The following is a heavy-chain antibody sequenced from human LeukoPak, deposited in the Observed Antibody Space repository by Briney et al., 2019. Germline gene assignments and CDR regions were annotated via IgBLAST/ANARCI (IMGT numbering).Heavy chain of an antibody. Sequence: GGSLRLSCAASGFTFRRYGMSWVRQAPGKGLEWVSGINWNGGSTGYADSVKGRFTISRDNAKNSLFLQMSSLRADDTAIYYCARAGELRYMDVWGKGTAVTVSS. CDR3: ARAGELRYMDV. J-gene: IGHJ6*03. CDR2: INWNGGST. D-gene: IGHD3-16*01. CDR1: GFTFRRYG. V-gene: IGHV3-20*04.